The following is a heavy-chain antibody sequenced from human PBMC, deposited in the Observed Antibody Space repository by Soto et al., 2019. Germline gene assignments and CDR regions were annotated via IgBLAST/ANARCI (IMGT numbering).Heavy chain of an antibody. D-gene: IGHD3-16*02. CDR1: GFTFSSYW. CDR2: INSDGSST. CDR3: ARDIVKQSSLDP. V-gene: IGHV3-74*01. Sequence: GSLRLSCAASGFTFSSYWMHWVRQAPGKGLVWVSRINSDGSSTSYADSVKGRFTISRDSAKNTLYLQMNSLRAEDTAVYYCARDIVKQSSLDPWGQGTLVTVSS. J-gene: IGHJ5*02.